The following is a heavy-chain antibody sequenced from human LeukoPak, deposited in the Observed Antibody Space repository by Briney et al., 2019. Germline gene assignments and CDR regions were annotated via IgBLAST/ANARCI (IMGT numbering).Heavy chain of an antibody. Sequence: ASVKVSCKASGGTFSSYAISWVRQAPGQGLEWMGGIIPIFGTANYAQKFQGRVTITADESTSTAYMELSSLRSEDTAVYYCARDRAPGYCSSTSCYYYYYGMDVWGQGTTVTVSS. CDR1: GGTFSSYA. V-gene: IGHV1-69*01. CDR2: IIPIFGTA. J-gene: IGHJ6*02. D-gene: IGHD2-2*01. CDR3: ARDRAPGYCSSTSCYYYYYGMDV.